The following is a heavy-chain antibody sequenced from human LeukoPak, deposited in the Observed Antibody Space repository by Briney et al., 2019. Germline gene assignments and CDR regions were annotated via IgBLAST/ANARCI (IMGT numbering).Heavy chain of an antibody. V-gene: IGHV4-59*01. CDR1: GVSISSYY. Sequence: KPSETLSLTCTVSGVSISSYYWSWIRQPPGKGLEWIGYIYYSGSTNYNPSLKSRVTISETSKNQFSLKLSSVTAADTAVYYCAREGEMATALGAFDIWGQGTMVTVSS. J-gene: IGHJ3*02. CDR3: AREGEMATALGAFDI. CDR2: IYYSGST. D-gene: IGHD5-24*01.